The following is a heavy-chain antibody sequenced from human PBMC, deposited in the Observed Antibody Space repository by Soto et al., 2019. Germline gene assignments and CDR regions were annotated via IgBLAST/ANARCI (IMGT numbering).Heavy chain of an antibody. J-gene: IGHJ4*02. CDR2: ISYDGSNK. CDR1: GFTFSSYG. Sequence: GGSLRLSCAASGFTFSSYGMHWVRQAPGKGLEWVAVISYDGSNKYYADSVKGRFTISRDNSKNTLYLQMNSLRAEDTAVYYCAKKRFDYWGQGTLVTVSS. V-gene: IGHV3-30*18. CDR3: AKKRFDY.